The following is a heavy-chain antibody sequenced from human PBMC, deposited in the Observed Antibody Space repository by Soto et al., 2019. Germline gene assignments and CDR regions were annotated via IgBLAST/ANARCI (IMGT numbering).Heavy chain of an antibody. CDR2: IYYSGTT. CDR3: ASPVAYGDYGRFDP. J-gene: IGHJ5*02. Sequence: PSETLSLTCTVSGGSISSGGYYWSWIRQHPGKGLEWIGYIYYSGTTYYNPSLKGRVTISVDTSKNQFSLKLSSVTAADTSVYYCASPVAYGDYGRFDPWGQGTLVTVSS. V-gene: IGHV4-39*01. D-gene: IGHD4-17*01. CDR1: GGSISSGGYY.